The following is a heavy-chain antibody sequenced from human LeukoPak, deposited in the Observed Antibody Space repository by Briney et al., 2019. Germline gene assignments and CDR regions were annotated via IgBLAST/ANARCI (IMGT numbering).Heavy chain of an antibody. CDR2: ISSSSSTI. J-gene: IGHJ4*02. V-gene: IGHV3-48*01. D-gene: IGHD3-22*01. CDR1: GFTFSSYS. Sequence: PGGSLRLSCAASGFTFSSYSMNWVRQAPGKGLEWVSYISSSSSTIYYADSVKGRFTISRDNAKNSLYLQMNSLRAEDTAVYYCAKDNELYDSSGYYSGYLDYWGQGTLVTVSS. CDR3: AKDNELYDSSGYYSGYLDY.